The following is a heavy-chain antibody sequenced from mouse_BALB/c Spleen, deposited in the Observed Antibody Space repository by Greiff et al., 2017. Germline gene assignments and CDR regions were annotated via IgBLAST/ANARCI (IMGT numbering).Heavy chain of an antibody. V-gene: IGHV1-54*01. Sequence: QVQLQQSGAELVRPGTSVKVSCKASGYAFTNYLIEWVKQRPGQGLEWIGVINPGSGGTNYNEKFKGKATLTADKSSSTAYMQLSSLTSDDSAVYFCARSAIYYYGSSHWAMDYWGQGTSVTVSS. J-gene: IGHJ4*01. D-gene: IGHD1-1*01. CDR2: INPGSGGT. CDR3: ARSAIYYYGSSHWAMDY. CDR1: GYAFTNYL.